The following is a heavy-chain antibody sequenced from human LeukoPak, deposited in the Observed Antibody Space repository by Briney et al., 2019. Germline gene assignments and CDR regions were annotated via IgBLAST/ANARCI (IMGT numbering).Heavy chain of an antibody. CDR1: EYTFTGYY. J-gene: IGHJ4*02. D-gene: IGHD6-6*01. CDR3: ARVSHLDSSSSRSFDY. CDR2: INPNSGGT. V-gene: IGHV1-2*02. Sequence: GASVKVSCKASEYTFTGYYMHWVRQAPGQGLEWMGWINPNSGGTNYAQKFQGRVTMTRDTSISTVYMELSRLRSDDTAVYYCARVSHLDSSSSRSFDYWGQGTLVTVSS.